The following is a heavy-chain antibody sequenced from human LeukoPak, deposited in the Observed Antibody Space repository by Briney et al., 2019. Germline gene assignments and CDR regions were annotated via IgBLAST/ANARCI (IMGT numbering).Heavy chain of an antibody. CDR3: ARKVAVAMDLDY. V-gene: IGHV3-23*01. CDR2: ITGAGSST. CDR1: GFTFKSYG. D-gene: IGHD5-18*01. J-gene: IGHJ4*02. Sequence: GSLRLSCAASGFTFKSYGMTWVRQVPGKGLGWVSRITGAGSSTKYADSVNGRFTISRDNSKSTLSLQMTGLRAEDTAVYYCARKVAVAMDLDYWGQGTLVTVPS.